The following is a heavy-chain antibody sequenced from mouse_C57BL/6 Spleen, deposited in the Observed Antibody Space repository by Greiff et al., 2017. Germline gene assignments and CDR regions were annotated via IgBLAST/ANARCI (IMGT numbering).Heavy chain of an antibody. CDR1: GFTFSDYG. V-gene: IGHV5-17*01. CDR3: ARSTTVVEGPFDY. CDR2: ISSGSSTI. Sequence: EVKVVESGGGLVKPGGSLKLSCAASGFTFSDYGMHWVRQAPEKGLEWVAYISSGSSTIYYADTVKGRFTISRDNAKNTLFLQMTSLRSEDTAMYYCARSTTVVEGPFDYWGQGTTLTVSS. D-gene: IGHD1-1*01. J-gene: IGHJ2*01.